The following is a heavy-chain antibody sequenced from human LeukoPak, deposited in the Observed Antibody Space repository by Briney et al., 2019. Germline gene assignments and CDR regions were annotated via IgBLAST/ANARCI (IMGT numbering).Heavy chain of an antibody. CDR1: GGSISSYY. CDR3: ARETDYDILTGYYRQPIIDY. V-gene: IGHV4-59*01. CDR2: ISYSGSS. D-gene: IGHD3-9*01. J-gene: IGHJ4*02. Sequence: SETLSLTCTVSGGSISSYYWSWIRQPPGKGLEWIGYISYSGSSNYNPSLKSRVSISVDTSKNQFSLKLNSVTAADTAVYYCARETDYDILTGYYRQPIIDYWGQGTLVTVSS.